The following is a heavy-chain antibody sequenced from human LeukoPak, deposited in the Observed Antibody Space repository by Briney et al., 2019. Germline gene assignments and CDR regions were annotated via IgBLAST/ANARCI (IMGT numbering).Heavy chain of an antibody. CDR1: GYTFTSYY. D-gene: IGHD3-22*01. CDR2: INPSGGST. V-gene: IGHV1-46*01. Sequence: ASVKASCKASGYTFTSYYMHWVRQAPGQGLEWMGKINPSGGSTSYAQKFQGRVTMTRDTSTSTVYMELSSLRSEDTAVYYCARADSDYYDSSGYIEEYYFDYWGQGTLVTVSS. J-gene: IGHJ4*02. CDR3: ARADSDYYDSSGYIEEYYFDY.